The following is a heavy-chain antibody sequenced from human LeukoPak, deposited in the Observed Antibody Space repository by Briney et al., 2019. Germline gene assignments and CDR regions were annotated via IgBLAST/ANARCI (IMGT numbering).Heavy chain of an antibody. CDR3: AREGGYGDYYYYMDV. Sequence: ASVKVSCKASGYTFTGYYMHWVRQAPGQGLEWMGWINPNSGGTNYAQKFQGRVTMTRDTSISTANMELSRLTFDDTAVYYCAREGGYGDYYYYMDVWGKGTTVTVSS. CDR2: INPNSGGT. CDR1: GYTFTGYY. J-gene: IGHJ6*03. V-gene: IGHV1-2*02. D-gene: IGHD5-18*01.